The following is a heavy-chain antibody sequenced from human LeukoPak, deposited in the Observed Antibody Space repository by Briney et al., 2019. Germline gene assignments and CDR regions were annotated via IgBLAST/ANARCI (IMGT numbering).Heavy chain of an antibody. Sequence: PGGSLRLSCTASGFTFSNYDMQWVRQGPGKGLEWVAFIRYDGNNKYYSASVKGRFTISRDNSKNTLYLQMNSLRSEDTAVYYCAKTGPSDYWGQGTLVTVSS. J-gene: IGHJ4*02. V-gene: IGHV3-30*02. CDR2: IRYDGNNK. CDR3: AKTGPSDY. D-gene: IGHD1-1*01. CDR1: GFTFSNYD.